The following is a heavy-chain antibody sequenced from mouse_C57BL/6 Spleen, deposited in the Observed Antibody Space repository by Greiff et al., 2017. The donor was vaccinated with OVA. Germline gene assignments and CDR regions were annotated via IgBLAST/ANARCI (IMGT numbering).Heavy chain of an antibody. J-gene: IGHJ4*01. CDR1: GYTFTDYY. V-gene: IGHV1-76*01. D-gene: IGHD1-3*01. CDR3: ARGDLLKAMDY. Sequence: VQVVESGAELVRPGASVKLSCKASGYTFTDYYIYWVKQRPGQGLEWIARIYPGSGNTYYNEKFKGKATLTAEKSSSTAYMQLSSLTSEDAAVYFCARGDLLKAMDYWGQGTSVTVSS. CDR2: IYPGSGNT.